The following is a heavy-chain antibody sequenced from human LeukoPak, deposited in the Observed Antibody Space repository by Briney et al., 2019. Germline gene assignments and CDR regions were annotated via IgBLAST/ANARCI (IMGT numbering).Heavy chain of an antibody. CDR3: ARDRCSSTSCYDDYYYYGMDV. Sequence: GRSLRLSCAASGFTFSSYGMHWVRQAPGKGLEWVAVIWYDGSNKYYADSVKGRFTISRDNSKNTLYLQVNSLRAEDTAVYYCARDRCSSTSCYDDYYYYGMDVWGQGTTVTVSS. J-gene: IGHJ6*02. D-gene: IGHD2-2*01. CDR2: IWYDGSNK. V-gene: IGHV3-33*01. CDR1: GFTFSSYG.